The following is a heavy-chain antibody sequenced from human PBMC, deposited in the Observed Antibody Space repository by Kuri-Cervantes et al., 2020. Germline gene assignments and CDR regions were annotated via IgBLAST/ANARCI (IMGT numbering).Heavy chain of an antibody. V-gene: IGHV3-30*14. D-gene: IGHD3-10*01. Sequence: GGSLRLSCAASGFTFSSYAMHWVRQAPGKGLEWVAVISYDGSNKYYADSVKGRFTLSRDNSKNTLYLQMNSLRAEDTAVYYCATCPSYYYGSGIDYWGQGTLVTVSS. CDR3: ATCPSYYYGSGIDY. CDR2: ISYDGSNK. CDR1: GFTFSSYA. J-gene: IGHJ4*02.